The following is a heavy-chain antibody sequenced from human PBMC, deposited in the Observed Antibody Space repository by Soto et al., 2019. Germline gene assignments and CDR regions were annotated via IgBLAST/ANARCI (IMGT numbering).Heavy chain of an antibody. CDR1: GFTFSIYA. CDR2: ISSNGGST. V-gene: IGHV3-64D*06. CDR3: VKILQYSYGLPH. J-gene: IGHJ4*02. Sequence: PGGSLRLSCSASGFTFSIYAMHWARQAPGKGLEYVSAISSNGGSTYYADSVKGRFTISRDNSKNTLYLQMSSLRAEDTAVYYCVKILQYSYGLPHWGQGTLVTVSS. D-gene: IGHD5-18*01.